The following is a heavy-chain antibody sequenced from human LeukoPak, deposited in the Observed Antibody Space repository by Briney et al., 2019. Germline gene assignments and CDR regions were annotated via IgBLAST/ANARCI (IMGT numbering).Heavy chain of an antibody. Sequence: PGGSLRLSCAASGFTFSDYYMSWIRQAPGKGLEWVSYISSSSGYTNYADSVKGRFTISRDNAKNSLSLQMNSLRAEDTAVYYCARDFCSGGSCHNFDYWGQGTLVTVSS. J-gene: IGHJ4*02. D-gene: IGHD2-15*01. V-gene: IGHV3-11*06. CDR1: GFTFSDYY. CDR3: ARDFCSGGSCHNFDY. CDR2: ISSSSGYT.